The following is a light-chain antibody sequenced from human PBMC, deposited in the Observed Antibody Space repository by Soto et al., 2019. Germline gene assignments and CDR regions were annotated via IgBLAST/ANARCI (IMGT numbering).Light chain of an antibody. CDR1: SNEVVGYNY. CDR3: SSYTSSSTLRYV. V-gene: IGLV2-14*01. CDR2: DVS. Sequence: QAALTQPAPLSWAPGQSITHSPPGTSNEVVGYNYVSWYQQHPGKAPKLMIYDVSNRPSGVSNRFSGSKSGNTASLTISGLQAEDEADYYCSSYTSSSTLRYVFGTGTKVTVL. J-gene: IGLJ1*01.